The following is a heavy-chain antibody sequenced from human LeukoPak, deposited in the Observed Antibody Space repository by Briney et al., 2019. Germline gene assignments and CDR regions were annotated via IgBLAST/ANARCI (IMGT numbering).Heavy chain of an antibody. CDR2: IHTSGDT. V-gene: IGHV3-23*01. CDR3: IVFGDSNH. Sequence: GGSLRLSCAASKFTFRNYAMSWVRQAPGKGLEWVSAIHTSGDTCYADSVKGRFTISRDTSKNTLYLQINSLRVEDTAVYYCIVFGDSNHWGQGTLVTVSS. D-gene: IGHD4-17*01. CDR1: KFTFRNYA. J-gene: IGHJ5*02.